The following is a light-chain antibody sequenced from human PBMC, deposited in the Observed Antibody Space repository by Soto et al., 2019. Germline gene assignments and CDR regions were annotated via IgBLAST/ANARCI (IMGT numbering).Light chain of an antibody. V-gene: IGKV1-5*03. CDR2: KAS. J-gene: IGKJ1*01. CDR1: QSISSW. Sequence: DIQMTQSPSTLSASVGDRVTITCRASQSISSWLAWYQQTPGKAPKLLIYKASTLQSGVPSRFSGSGSGTEFTLAISSLQPDDSATYYCQQYTDNWPFGQGPKVDIK. CDR3: QQYTDNWP.